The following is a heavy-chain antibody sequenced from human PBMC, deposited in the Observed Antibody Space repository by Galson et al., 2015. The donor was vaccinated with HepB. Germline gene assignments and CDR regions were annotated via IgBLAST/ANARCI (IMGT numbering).Heavy chain of an antibody. Sequence: SLRLSCAASGFTFSSYGMHWVRQAPGKGLEWVAVISYDGSNKYYADSVKGRFTISRDNSKNTLYLQMNSLRAEDTAVYYCAKDLGYSSGWTYYYYGMDVWGQGTTVTVSS. V-gene: IGHV3-30*18. J-gene: IGHJ6*02. CDR3: AKDLGYSSGWTYYYYGMDV. CDR1: GFTFSSYG. D-gene: IGHD6-19*01. CDR2: ISYDGSNK.